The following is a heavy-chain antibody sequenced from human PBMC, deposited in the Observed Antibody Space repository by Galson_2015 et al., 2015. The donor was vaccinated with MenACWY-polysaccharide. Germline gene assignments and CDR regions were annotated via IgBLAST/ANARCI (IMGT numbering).Heavy chain of an antibody. CDR2: INSDGSST. J-gene: IGHJ4*02. V-gene: IGHV3-74*01. CDR3: AKVGRDLAYCGGDCYFDY. D-gene: IGHD2-21*02. CDR1: GFTFSSYS. Sequence: SLRLSCAASGFTFSSYSMNWVRQAPGKGLVWVSRINSDGSSTSNADSVKGRFTISRDNSKNTLYLQMNSLRAEDTAVYYCAKVGRDLAYCGGDCYFDYWGQGTLVTVSS.